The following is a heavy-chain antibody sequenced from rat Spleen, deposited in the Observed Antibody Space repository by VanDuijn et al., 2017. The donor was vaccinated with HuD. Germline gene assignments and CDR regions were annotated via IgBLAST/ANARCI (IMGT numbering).Heavy chain of an antibody. J-gene: IGHJ2*01. D-gene: IGHD1-9*01. CDR1: GFTFSDYY. CDR3: TRDRSHTTGIRFDY. V-gene: IGHV5-20*01. Sequence: EVQLVESDGGLVQPGRSLKLSCAASGFTFSDYYMAWVRQAPTKGLEWVATISYGDSSGHSSTYYRDSVKGRFTISRDNAKSTLYLQMNSLRSEDTATYYCTRDRSHTTGIRFDYWGQGVMVTVSS. CDR2: ISYGDSSGHSST.